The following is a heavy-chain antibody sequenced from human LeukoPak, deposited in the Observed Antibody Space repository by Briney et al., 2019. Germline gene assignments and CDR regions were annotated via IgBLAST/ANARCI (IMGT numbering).Heavy chain of an antibody. D-gene: IGHD3-22*01. V-gene: IGHV3-30*02. CDR3: AKDRSPYDSSFDAFDI. CDR1: GFSFSSYG. CDR2: IQYDGSNK. Sequence: PGGSLRLSCAASGFSFSSYGMQWVRQAPGKGLERVAFIQYDGSNKYYADSVKGRFTISRDNSKNTLYLQMNSLRAEDTAVYYCAKDRSPYDSSFDAFDIWGQRTMVTVSS. J-gene: IGHJ3*02.